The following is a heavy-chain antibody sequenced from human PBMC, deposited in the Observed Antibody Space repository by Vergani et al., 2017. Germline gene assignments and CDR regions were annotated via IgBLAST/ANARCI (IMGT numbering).Heavy chain of an antibody. V-gene: IGHV3-11*01. Sequence: QVQLVASGGGLVRPGGSLRLSCAASGFIFSDYYMTWIRQTPGKGLEWLAHISDGGETKMYGESLKGRFTVSRDNTKNLLILQMKTLKVDDTATYYCGRKQSPASLMDKPIDIWGQGTLVTVSS. CDR3: GRKQSPASLMDKPIDI. J-gene: IGHJ5*02. D-gene: IGHD1/OR15-1a*01. CDR2: ISDGGETK. CDR1: GFIFSDYY.